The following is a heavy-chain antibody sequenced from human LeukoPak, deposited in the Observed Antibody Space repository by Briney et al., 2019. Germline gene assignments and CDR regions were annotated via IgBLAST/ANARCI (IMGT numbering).Heavy chain of an antibody. J-gene: IGHJ3*02. CDR3: VRTYSIGWSLGVFDI. CDR1: GGSISGYH. V-gene: IGHV4-59*08. Sequence: SETLSLTCTVTGGSISGYHWNWIRQSPGKGLEWIANIYYTGNADYNPSLKSRVTISVDTSKNEISLILSSVTAADTAVYYCVRTYSIGWSLGVFDIWGQGTMVTVSS. CDR2: IYYTGNA. D-gene: IGHD6-19*01.